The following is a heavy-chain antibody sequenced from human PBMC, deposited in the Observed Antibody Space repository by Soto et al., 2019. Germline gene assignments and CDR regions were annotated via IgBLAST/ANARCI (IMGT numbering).Heavy chain of an antibody. J-gene: IGHJ6*02. D-gene: IGHD2-2*01. CDR2: IHAGNGNT. CDR3: ARAACSSTSCYDYYADGMDV. CDR1: GYTFTTYS. Sequence: QVQLVQSGPEMKKPGASVKLSCKASGYTFTTYSMHWVRQAPGQRLEWMGWIHAGNGNTEHSQKFQGRVTITRDTSASTAYLELGRLRSEYTAVYYCARAACSSTSCYDYYADGMDVWGQGTAVTVS. V-gene: IGHV1-3*01.